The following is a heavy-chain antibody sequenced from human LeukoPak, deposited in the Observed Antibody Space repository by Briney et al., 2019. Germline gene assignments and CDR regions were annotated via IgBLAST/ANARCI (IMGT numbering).Heavy chain of an antibody. V-gene: IGHV4-39*07. J-gene: IGHJ4*02. CDR2: MYYTGST. Sequence: SETLSLTCTVSGVSISSSNYYWGWFRKPPGKGLEWIGSMYYTGSTYYNPSLKSRVTIAIDTSKNQLSLKLSSATAADTAVYYCATGGVIVNYIYWGQGTLVTVSS. CDR1: GVSISSSNYY. D-gene: IGHD3-16*02. CDR3: ATGGVIVNYIY.